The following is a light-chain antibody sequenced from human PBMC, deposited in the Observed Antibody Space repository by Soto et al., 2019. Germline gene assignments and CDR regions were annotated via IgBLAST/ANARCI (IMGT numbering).Light chain of an antibody. CDR2: AAS. V-gene: IGKV1-5*01. J-gene: IGKJ1*01. CDR3: QQFHTYPWT. CDR1: QTISSW. Sequence: DIQMTQSPSTLSGSVGYRVTITCRASQTISSWLAWYQQKPGKAPKLLIYAASTLQSGVPSRFSGSGSGTDFTLTISCLQSEDFATYFCQQFHTYPWTFGQGTKGDIK.